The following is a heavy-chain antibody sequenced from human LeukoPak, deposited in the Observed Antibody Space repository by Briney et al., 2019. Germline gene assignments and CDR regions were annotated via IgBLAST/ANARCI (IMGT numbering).Heavy chain of an antibody. V-gene: IGHV4-59*01. Sequence: SETLSLTCTVSGGSISSYYWSWIRQPPGKGLEWIGYICYSGSTNYNPSLKSRVTISVDTSKNQFSLKLSSVTAADTAVYYCARDKYCGGDCQYAFDIWGQGTMVTVSS. J-gene: IGHJ3*02. CDR2: ICYSGST. CDR3: ARDKYCGGDCQYAFDI. D-gene: IGHD2-21*01. CDR1: GGSISSYY.